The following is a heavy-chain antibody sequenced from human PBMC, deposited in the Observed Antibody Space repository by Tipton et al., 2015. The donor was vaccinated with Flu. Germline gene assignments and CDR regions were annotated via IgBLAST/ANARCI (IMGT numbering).Heavy chain of an antibody. V-gene: IGHV1-2*02. CDR3: ARVRVRPDPYYYGMDV. Sequence: QSGAEVKKPGASVKVSCKASGYTFTGYYMHWVRQAPGQGLEWMGWINPNSGGTNYAQKFQGRVTMTRDTSISTAYMELSRLRSDDTAVYYCARVRVRPDPYYYGMDVWGQGTTVTASS. CDR2: INPNSGGT. CDR1: GYTFTGYY. D-gene: IGHD4/OR15-4a*01. J-gene: IGHJ6*02.